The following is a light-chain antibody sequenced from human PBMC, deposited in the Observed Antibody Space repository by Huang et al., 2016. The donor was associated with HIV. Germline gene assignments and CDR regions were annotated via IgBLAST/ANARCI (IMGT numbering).Light chain of an antibody. J-gene: IGKJ1*01. CDR1: QSVLYTSNNKNY. V-gene: IGKV4-1*01. CDR2: WAS. CDR3: QQYYLSSSLT. Sequence: DIVMTQSPDSLAVSLGERATINCKSSQSVLYTSNNKNYLAWYQQKPGQPPKLLIYWASTRESGVPDRFSGSGSRTDFTRTINSLQAEDVAVYYCQQYYLSSSLTFGQGTKVEIK.